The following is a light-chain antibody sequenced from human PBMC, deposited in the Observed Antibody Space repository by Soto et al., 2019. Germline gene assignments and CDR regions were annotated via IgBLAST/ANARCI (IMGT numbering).Light chain of an antibody. CDR1: QGISSY. CDR3: QQSYSTPPWT. CDR2: SAS. J-gene: IGKJ1*01. V-gene: IGKV1-39*01. Sequence: IQLTQSPSPLSASVGDRVTITCRASQGISSYLAWYQQKPGKAPNLLIYSASNLQSGVPSRFSGSGSGTDFTLTITSLQPEDFATYYCQQSYSTPPWTFGQGTKVDIK.